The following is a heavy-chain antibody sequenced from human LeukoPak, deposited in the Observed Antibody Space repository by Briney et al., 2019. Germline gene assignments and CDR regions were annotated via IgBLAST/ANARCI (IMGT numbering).Heavy chain of an antibody. CDR2: IYYSGST. D-gene: IGHD6-19*01. V-gene: IGHV4-39*07. J-gene: IGHJ4*02. CDR1: GGSISSSSYY. Sequence: RSSETLSLTCTVSGGSISSSSYYWGWIRQPPGKGLEWIGSIYYSGSTYYNPSLKSRVTISVDTSKNQFSLKLSSVTAADTAVYYCAREGVAGGHLFDYWGQGTLVTVSS. CDR3: AREGVAGGHLFDY.